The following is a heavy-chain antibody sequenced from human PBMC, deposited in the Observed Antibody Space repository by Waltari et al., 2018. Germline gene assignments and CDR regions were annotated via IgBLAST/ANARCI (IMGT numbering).Heavy chain of an antibody. D-gene: IGHD5-18*01. Sequence: EVQLVEAGGDIVQPGGSLGLPGATSGFRVSAYWVPVVRQVPGKGLVWVSRINSDGSSISYSDSVKGRFTISRDNSKNMLYLQLNSLRAEDTAVYYCARKGGRGYTYGPFYYDSWGQGTLVTVSS. CDR1: GFRVSAYW. CDR2: INSDGSSI. CDR3: ARKGGRGYTYGPFYYDS. J-gene: IGHJ4*02. V-gene: IGHV3-74*01.